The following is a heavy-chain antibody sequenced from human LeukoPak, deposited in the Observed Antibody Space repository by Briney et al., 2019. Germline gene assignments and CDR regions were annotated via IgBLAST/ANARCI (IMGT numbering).Heavy chain of an antibody. V-gene: IGHV1-69*13. CDR2: IIPIFGTA. D-gene: IGHD2-21*02. J-gene: IGHJ4*02. CDR3: AGAHQRTAISLDY. CDR1: GGTFSSYA. Sequence: SVKVSCKASGGTFSSYAISWVRQAPGQGLEWMGGIIPIFGTANYAQKFQGRVTITADESTSAAYMELSSLRSEDTAVYYCAGAHQRTAISLDYWGQGTLVTVSS.